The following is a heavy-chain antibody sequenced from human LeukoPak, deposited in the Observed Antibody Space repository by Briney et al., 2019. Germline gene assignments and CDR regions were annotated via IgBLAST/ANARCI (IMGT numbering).Heavy chain of an antibody. CDR2: INPNSGDT. CDR1: GYTFTRHY. D-gene: IGHD1/OR15-1a*01. Sequence: GASVKVSCKASGYTFTRHYFHWVRQAPGQGLEWMGWINPNSGDTNFAQKFQGRVTMTRATSISTVYMELTSLRSDDTALYYCMRGGGNSRFDYWGQGTLVSVSS. V-gene: IGHV1-2*02. J-gene: IGHJ4*02. CDR3: MRGGGNSRFDY.